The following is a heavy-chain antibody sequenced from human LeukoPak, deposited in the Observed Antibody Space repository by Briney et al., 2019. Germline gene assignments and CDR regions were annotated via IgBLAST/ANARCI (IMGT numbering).Heavy chain of an antibody. CDR1: GFTFSSYW. V-gene: IGHV3-48*01. D-gene: IGHD3-10*01. Sequence: GGSLRLSCAASGFTFSSYWMSWVRQAPGRGLEWVSYISTTGRTIFYADSVKGRFTISRDTAKNSLYLQMNSLRAEDTAVYYCARIYSGSGSYYNTIDYWGQGTLVTVSS. CDR3: ARIYSGSGSYYNTIDY. J-gene: IGHJ4*02. CDR2: ISTTGRTI.